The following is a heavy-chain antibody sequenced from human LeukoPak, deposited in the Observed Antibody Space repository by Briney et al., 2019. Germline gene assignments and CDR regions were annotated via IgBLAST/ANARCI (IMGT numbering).Heavy chain of an antibody. J-gene: IGHJ6*03. CDR1: GCSISSSSYY. CDR2: IYYSGST. CDR3: ARVVTGSGSYFYPNYYYYYMDV. Sequence: SETLCLTCAVSGCSISSSSYYWGWLRQPPGKGLEWIGSIYYSGSTNYNPSLKSRVTISVDTSKNQFSLKMSSVTAADTAVYYCARVVTGSGSYFYPNYYYYYMDVWGKGTTVTISS. V-gene: IGHV4-39*07. D-gene: IGHD3-10*01.